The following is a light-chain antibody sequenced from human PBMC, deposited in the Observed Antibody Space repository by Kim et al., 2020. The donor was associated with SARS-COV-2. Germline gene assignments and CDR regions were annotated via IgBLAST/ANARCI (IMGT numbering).Light chain of an antibody. CDR3: SSYTIRSTFV. CDR2: DVT. CDR1: STDVGGYDF. V-gene: IGLV2-14*03. Sequence: GQSITISCTGTSTDVGGYDFVSWYQQHPGKVPKLILYDVTKRHSGVSSRFSGSKSGNTASLTISGLQAEDEADYYCSSYTIRSTFVFGGGTQLTVL. J-gene: IGLJ3*02.